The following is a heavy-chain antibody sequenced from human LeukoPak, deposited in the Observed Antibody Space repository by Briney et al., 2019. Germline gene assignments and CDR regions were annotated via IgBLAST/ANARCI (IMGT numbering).Heavy chain of an antibody. CDR3: ARQLAYCGGDCYTYYFDY. CDR1: GGSISSGGYY. D-gene: IGHD2-21*02. V-gene: IGHV4-31*03. CDR2: IYYSGST. J-gene: IGHJ4*02. Sequence: SETLSLTCTVSGGSISSGGYYWSWIRQHPGKGLEWIGYIYYSGSTYYNPSLKSRVTISVDTSKNQFSLKLSSVTAADTAVYYCARQLAYCGGDCYTYYFDYWGQGTLVTVSS.